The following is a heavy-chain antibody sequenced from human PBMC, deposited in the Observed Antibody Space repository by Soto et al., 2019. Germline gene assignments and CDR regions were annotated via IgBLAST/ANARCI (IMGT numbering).Heavy chain of an antibody. D-gene: IGHD2-15*01. CDR2: IYYSGST. CDR1: GGSISSGDYY. V-gene: IGHV4-30-4*01. Sequence: SETLSLTCTVSGGSISSGDYYWSWIRQPPGKGLEWIGYIYYSGSTYYNPSLKSRVTISVDTSKNQFSLKLSSVTAADTAVYYCAREPVKVVVAATIPGDYWGQGTMVTVYS. CDR3: AREPVKVVVAATIPGDY. J-gene: IGHJ4*02.